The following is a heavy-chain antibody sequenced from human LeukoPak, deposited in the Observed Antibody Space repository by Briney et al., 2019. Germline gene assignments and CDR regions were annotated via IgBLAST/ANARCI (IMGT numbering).Heavy chain of an antibody. CDR1: GFTFSSFG. J-gene: IGHJ3*02. CDR2: IGISSNKI. D-gene: IGHD4-11*01. Sequence: GGSLRLSCAASGFTFSSFGMNWVRQAPGKGLEWVSSIGISSNKIYYADSVKGRFIISRDNAKRSLYLEMASLRVEDTAVFYCARDPYKNKDYTNYGAFDIWGQGTMITVSS. V-gene: IGHV3-21*01. CDR3: ARDPYKNKDYTNYGAFDI.